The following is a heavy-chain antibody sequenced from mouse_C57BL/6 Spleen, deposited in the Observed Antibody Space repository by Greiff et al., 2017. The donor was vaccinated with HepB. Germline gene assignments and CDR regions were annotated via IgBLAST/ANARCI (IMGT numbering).Heavy chain of an antibody. CDR3: ARTYYYGSSFDY. CDR2: ISYDGSN. J-gene: IGHJ2*01. V-gene: IGHV3-6*01. D-gene: IGHD1-1*01. Sequence: EVQLQQSGPGLVKPSQSLSLTCSVTGYSITSGYYWNWIRQFPGNKLERMGYISYDGSNNYNPSLKNRISITRDTSKNQFFLKLNSVTTEDTATYYCARTYYYGSSFDYWGQGTTLTVSS. CDR1: GYSITSGYY.